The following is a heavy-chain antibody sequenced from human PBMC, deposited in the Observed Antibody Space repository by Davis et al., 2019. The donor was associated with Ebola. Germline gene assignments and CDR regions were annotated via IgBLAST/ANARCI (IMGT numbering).Heavy chain of an antibody. J-gene: IGHJ1*01. D-gene: IGHD4-17*01. V-gene: IGHV1-69*04. CDR1: GGTFSSYA. CDR3: ARDYGDYPEYFQH. Sequence: AASVKVSCKASGGTFSSYAISWVRQAPGQGLEWMGRIIPILGIANYAQKFQGRVTITADKSTSTAYMELRSLRSDDTAVYYCARDYGDYPEYFQHWGQGTLVTVSS. CDR2: IIPILGIA.